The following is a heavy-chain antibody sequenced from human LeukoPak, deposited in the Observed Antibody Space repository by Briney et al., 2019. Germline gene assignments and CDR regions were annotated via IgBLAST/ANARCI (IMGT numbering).Heavy chain of an antibody. J-gene: IGHJ6*02. Sequence: PGRSLRLSCAASGFTFDDYAMHWVRQTPGKGLEWVSAISGSGGSTYYADSVKGRFTISRDNSKNTLYLQMNSLRAEDTAVYYCAKRTYYDFWSGYWEHYYYGMDVWGQGTTVTVSS. CDR2: ISGSGGST. D-gene: IGHD3-3*01. V-gene: IGHV3-23*01. CDR3: AKRTYYDFWSGYWEHYYYGMDV. CDR1: GFTFDDYA.